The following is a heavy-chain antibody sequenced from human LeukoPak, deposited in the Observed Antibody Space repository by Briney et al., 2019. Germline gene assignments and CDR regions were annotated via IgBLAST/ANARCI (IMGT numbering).Heavy chain of an antibody. CDR3: ARVITMVRGVHYYYYYMDV. CDR1: GGTFSSYA. J-gene: IGHJ6*03. CDR2: IIPIFGTA. Sequence: ASVKVSCKASGGTFSSYAISWVRQAPGQGLEWMGEIIPIFGTANYAQKFQGRVTITADKSTSTAYMELSSLRSEDTAVYYCARVITMVRGVHYYYYYMDVWGKGTTVTVSS. V-gene: IGHV1-69*06. D-gene: IGHD3-10*01.